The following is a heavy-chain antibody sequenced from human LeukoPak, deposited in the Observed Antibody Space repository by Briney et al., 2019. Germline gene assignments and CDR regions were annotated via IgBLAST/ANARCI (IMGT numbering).Heavy chain of an antibody. V-gene: IGHV3-7*01. Sequence: GGSLRLSCAASGYTFSSYWISCVRQAPGKGMEGVADIKQDGSEKYYVESVKGRFTISRDTAKNSLYLQMNSLRAEDTAVYYCARDRGSYYRRYYFDYWGQGTLVTVSS. D-gene: IGHD1-26*01. CDR3: ARDRGSYYRRYYFDY. CDR1: GYTFSSYW. J-gene: IGHJ4*02. CDR2: IKQDGSEK.